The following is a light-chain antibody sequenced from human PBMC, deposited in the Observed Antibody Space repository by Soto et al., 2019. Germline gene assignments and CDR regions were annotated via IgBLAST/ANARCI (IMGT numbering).Light chain of an antibody. V-gene: IGKV3-15*01. CDR2: GAY. CDR3: NQYNYGLRS. J-gene: IGKJ1*01. Sequence: VVMTQSPATLSVSPGDRATLSCRASQNVATNVAWNQKKRGQAPRFLIYGAYIRPTGIPNRFSGSWSGIEFTLAINGLQSEDFGVFYCNQYNYGLRSFGRGTMVEV. CDR1: QNVATN.